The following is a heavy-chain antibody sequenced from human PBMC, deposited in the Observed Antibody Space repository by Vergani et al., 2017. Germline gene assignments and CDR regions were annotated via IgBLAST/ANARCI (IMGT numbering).Heavy chain of an antibody. CDR2: LYYSGST. D-gene: IGHD3-10*01. CDR1: GGSISSGDYY. CDR3: AREKLRWFGESAAFDI. V-gene: IGHV4-30-4*01. Sequence: QVQLQESGPGLVKPSQTLSLTCTVSGGSISSGDYYWSWIRQPPGKGLEWIGYLYYSGSTYYNPSLKSRVTISVDTSKNQFSLKLSSVTAADTAVYYCAREKLRWFGESAAFDIWGQGTMVTVSS. J-gene: IGHJ3*02.